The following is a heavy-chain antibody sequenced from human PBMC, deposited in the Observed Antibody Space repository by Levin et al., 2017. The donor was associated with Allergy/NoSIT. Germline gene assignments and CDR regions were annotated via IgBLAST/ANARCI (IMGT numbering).Heavy chain of an antibody. Sequence: GESLKISCAASGFTFSSYSMNWVRQAPGKGLEWVSYISSSSSTIYYADSVKGRFTISRDNAKNSLYLQMNSLRAEDTAVYYCARGSTMVRGVVLGWGQGTLVTVSS. CDR1: GFTFSSYS. D-gene: IGHD3-10*01. V-gene: IGHV3-48*01. CDR2: ISSSSSTI. J-gene: IGHJ4*02. CDR3: ARGSTMVRGVVLG.